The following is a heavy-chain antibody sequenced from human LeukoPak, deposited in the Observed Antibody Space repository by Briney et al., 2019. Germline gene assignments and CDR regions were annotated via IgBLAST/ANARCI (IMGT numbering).Heavy chain of an antibody. CDR3: AKDSFDWLPDGFDY. D-gene: IGHD3-9*01. CDR2: INSDGSST. V-gene: IGHV3-74*01. Sequence: GGSLRLSCAASGFTFSSHWMHWVRQAPGKGLVWVSRINSDGSSTSYADSVKGRFTISRDNAKNTLYLQMNSLRAEDTAVYYCAKDSFDWLPDGFDYWGQGTLVTVSS. J-gene: IGHJ4*02. CDR1: GFTFSSHW.